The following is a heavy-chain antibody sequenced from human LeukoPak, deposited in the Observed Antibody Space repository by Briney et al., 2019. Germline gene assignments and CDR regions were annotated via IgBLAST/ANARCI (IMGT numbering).Heavy chain of an antibody. CDR3: ARETRGSYVPGLDS. CDR2: ISGSGGST. CDR1: GFTFSSYA. J-gene: IGHJ4*02. V-gene: IGHV3-23*01. D-gene: IGHD1-26*01. Sequence: GGSLRLSCAASGFTFSSYAMSWVRQAPGKGLEWVSAISGSGGSTYYADSVKGRFTISRDNAKNSLNLQMNSLRAEDTAVYYCARETRGSYVPGLDSWGQGTLVTVSS.